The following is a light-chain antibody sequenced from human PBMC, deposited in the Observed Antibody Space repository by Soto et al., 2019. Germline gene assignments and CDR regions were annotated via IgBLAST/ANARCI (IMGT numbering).Light chain of an antibody. CDR2: GVS. J-gene: IGKJ2*01. V-gene: IGKV3-20*01. CDR3: QQYSSSPRT. CDR1: QSVNSNF. Sequence: EIVLTQSPGTLSMSPGERATLSCRASQSVNSNFFAWYQQKPGQAPRLLIYGVSTRATGIPDRFTGSGSGTDFALTISGLEPEDFAVYYCQQYSSSPRTFGQGTKVDIK.